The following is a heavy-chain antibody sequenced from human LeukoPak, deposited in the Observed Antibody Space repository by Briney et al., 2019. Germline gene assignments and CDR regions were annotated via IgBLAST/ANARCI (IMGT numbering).Heavy chain of an antibody. D-gene: IGHD1-26*01. CDR3: ARYLNSGPEDF. J-gene: IGHJ4*02. CDR2: IKYDGREK. CDR1: GFTFSNYW. Sequence: GGSLRLSCAATGFTFSNYWMSWFRQAPGKGLEWVANIKYDGREKQYVDSVKGRFTISRDNAKNSLFLQMNSLRTEDRAVYYCARYLNSGPEDFWGQGTLVTVSS. V-gene: IGHV3-7*01.